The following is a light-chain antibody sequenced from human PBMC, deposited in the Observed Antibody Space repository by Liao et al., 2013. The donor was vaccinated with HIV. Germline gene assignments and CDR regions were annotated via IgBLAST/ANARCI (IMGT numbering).Light chain of an antibody. Sequence: SYELTQPPSVSVAPGKTARITCGGTNIGIKSVHWYQQRPGQAPVLVIYYDGDRPSGIPERFSGSNSGNTATLTISRVEAGDEADYYCQVWDRSNERHIFGGGTKLTVL. CDR3: QVWDRSNERHI. J-gene: IGLJ2*01. V-gene: IGLV3-21*04. CDR1: NIGIKS. CDR2: YDG.